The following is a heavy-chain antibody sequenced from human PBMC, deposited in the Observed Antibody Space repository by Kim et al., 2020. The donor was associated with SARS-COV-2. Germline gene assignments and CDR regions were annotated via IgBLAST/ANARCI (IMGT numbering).Heavy chain of an antibody. D-gene: IGHD3-16*01. Sequence: GGSLRLSCAASGFTFSSYSMNWVRQAPGKGLEWVSSISRSRSYIYYADSVKGRFTISRDNAKNSLYLQMNSLRVEDTAVYYCAREGEVPCDHCGQGTLVTVSS. V-gene: IGHV3-21*01. CDR2: ISRSRSYI. J-gene: IGHJ4*02. CDR1: GFTFSSYS. CDR3: AREGEVPCDH.